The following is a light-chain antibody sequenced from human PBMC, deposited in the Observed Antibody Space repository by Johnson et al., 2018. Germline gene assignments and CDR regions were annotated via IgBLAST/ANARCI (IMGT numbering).Light chain of an antibody. CDR2: EYN. V-gene: IGLV1-51*02. Sequence: QSVLTPPPSVSAAPGQKVTISCSGSSPNIGNNYVSWYQQPPGTAPKLLLYEYNKRPSGIPDSFSLSMSGTSATLGITGLHTGDEADYYCGTWDSSLSAGNVFGTGTKVTVL. J-gene: IGLJ1*01. CDR3: GTWDSSLSAGNV. CDR1: SPNIGNNY.